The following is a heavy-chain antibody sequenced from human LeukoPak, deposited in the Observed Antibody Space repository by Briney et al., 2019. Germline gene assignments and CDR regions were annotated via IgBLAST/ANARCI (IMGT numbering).Heavy chain of an antibody. J-gene: IGHJ2*01. V-gene: IGHV4-59*08. CDR1: GGSFSGYY. CDR3: ARHEGGYTWYLGL. D-gene: IGHD5-12*01. Sequence: SETLSLTCAVYGGSFSGYYWSWIRQPPGKGLEWIGYIYYSGSTNYNPSLKSRVTISVDTSKNQFSLKLSSVTAADTAVYYCARHEGGYTWYLGLWGRGTLVTVSS. CDR2: IYYSGST.